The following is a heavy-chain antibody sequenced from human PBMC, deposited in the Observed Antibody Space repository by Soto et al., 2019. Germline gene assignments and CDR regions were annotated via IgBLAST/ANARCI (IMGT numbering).Heavy chain of an antibody. V-gene: IGHV4-39*01. CDR3: ASSTETAMAFDY. D-gene: IGHD5-18*01. CDR1: GGSISSSSYY. Sequence: QLQMQESGPGLLKTSETLALTCTVSGGSISSSSYYWGWSRQPPGTGLEWIATIYYSGSTYYNPSLKRRVTISAETSKNQFSPKLSSVTAADTAVYYCASSTETAMAFDYWGQGTLVTVSS. CDR2: IYYSGST. J-gene: IGHJ4*02.